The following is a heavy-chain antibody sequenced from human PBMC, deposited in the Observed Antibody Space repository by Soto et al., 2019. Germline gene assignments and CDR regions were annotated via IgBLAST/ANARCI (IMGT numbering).Heavy chain of an antibody. J-gene: IGHJ4*02. CDR2: IKQDGSEK. CDR3: ARGRDVWGSYRYTLTESYFDY. D-gene: IGHD3-16*02. CDR1: GFTFSSYW. V-gene: IGHV3-7*03. Sequence: QPGGSLRLSCAASGFTFSSYWMSWVRQAPGKGLEWVANIKQDGSEKYYVDSVKGRFTISRDNAKNSLYLQMNSLRAEDTAVYYCARGRDVWGSYRYTLTESYFDYWGQGTLVTVSS.